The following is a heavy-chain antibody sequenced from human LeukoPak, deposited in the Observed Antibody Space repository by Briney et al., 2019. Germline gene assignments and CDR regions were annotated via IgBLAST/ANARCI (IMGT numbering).Heavy chain of an antibody. J-gene: IGHJ4*02. Sequence: ASVKVSCKASGYTFTDHYIHWVRQAPGQGLEWMGWINSNNGATNYAQKFQGRVTMTRDTSISTAYMELTRLGSDDTAVYFCARATDISSWYLAYWGQGTLVTVSS. D-gene: IGHD6-13*01. CDR3: ARATDISSWYLAY. CDR1: GYTFTDHY. V-gene: IGHV1-2*02. CDR2: INSNNGAT.